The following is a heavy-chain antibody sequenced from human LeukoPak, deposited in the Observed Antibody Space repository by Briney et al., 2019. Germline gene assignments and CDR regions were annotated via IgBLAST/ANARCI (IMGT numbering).Heavy chain of an antibody. D-gene: IGHD6-6*01. CDR1: DYTFTSYG. V-gene: IGHV1-18*01. Sequence: ASVKVSCKTSDYTFTSYGITWVRQAPGQGLEWMGWISTYNGDTDYAQKLQGRVTITADKSTSTAYMELSSLRSEDTAVYYCAREGGSSSSSSRYYYGMDVWGQGTTVTVSS. J-gene: IGHJ6*02. CDR2: ISTYNGDT. CDR3: AREGGSSSSSSRYYYGMDV.